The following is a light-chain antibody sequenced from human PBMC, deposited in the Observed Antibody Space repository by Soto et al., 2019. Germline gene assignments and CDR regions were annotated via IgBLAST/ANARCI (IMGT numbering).Light chain of an antibody. CDR1: QSISRY. V-gene: IGKV1-39*01. CDR2: AAS. Sequence: DIQMTQSPSSLSASVGDRVTITCRASQSISRYLNWYQQKPGKAPKLLIYAASSLQSGVPSRFSGSGSGTEFTLTISSLQPDDFATYYCQQYKSYWTFGQGTKVDIK. J-gene: IGKJ1*01. CDR3: QQYKSYWT.